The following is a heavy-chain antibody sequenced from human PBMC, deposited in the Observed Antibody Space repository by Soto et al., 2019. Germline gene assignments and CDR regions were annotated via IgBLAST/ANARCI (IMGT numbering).Heavy chain of an antibody. V-gene: IGHV4-39*01. D-gene: IGHD4-17*01. CDR2: IYYSGST. Sequence: SETLSLTCTVSGGSISSSSYYWGWIRQPPGKGLEWIGSIYYSGSTYYNPSLKSRVTISVDTSKNQFSLKLSSVTAADTAVYYCARQRTQSDHDYGDYQGTDYYYYYGMDVWGQGTTVTVSS. CDR1: GGSISSSSYY. CDR3: ARQRTQSDHDYGDYQGTDYYYYYGMDV. J-gene: IGHJ6*02.